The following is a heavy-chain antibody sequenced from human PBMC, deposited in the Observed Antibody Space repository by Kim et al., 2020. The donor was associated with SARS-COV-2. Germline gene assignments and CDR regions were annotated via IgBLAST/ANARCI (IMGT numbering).Heavy chain of an antibody. CDR3: ARGVELSGSYSLGDYYYGMEV. CDR1: GYSFTSYW. Sequence: GESLKISCKGSGYSFTSYWISWVRQMPGKGLEWMGRIDPSDSYTNYSPSFQGHVTISADKSISTAYLQWSSLKASDTAMYYCARGVELSGSYSLGDYYYGMEVWGQGTTVTVSS. D-gene: IGHD1-26*01. CDR2: IDPSDSYT. V-gene: IGHV5-10-1*01. J-gene: IGHJ6*02.